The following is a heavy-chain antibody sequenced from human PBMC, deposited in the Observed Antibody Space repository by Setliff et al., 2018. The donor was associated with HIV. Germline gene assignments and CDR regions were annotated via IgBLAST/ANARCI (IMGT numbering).Heavy chain of an antibody. CDR3: ARSKTTVSKYFQH. CDR2: INQSGST. CDR1: GGSFSGYY. D-gene: IGHD4-17*01. J-gene: IGHJ1*01. V-gene: IGHV4-34*01. Sequence: SETLSLTCAVYGGSFSGYYWSWIRQPPGKGLEWIGEINQSGSTNYNPSLKSRVTISVDTSKKQFSLKLSSVTAADTAVYYCARSKTTVSKYFQHWGQGTMVTSPQ.